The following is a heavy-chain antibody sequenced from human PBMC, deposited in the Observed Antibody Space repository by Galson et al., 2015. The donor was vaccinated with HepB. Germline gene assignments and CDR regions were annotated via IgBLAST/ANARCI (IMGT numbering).Heavy chain of an antibody. CDR3: ARDRVIVTMVRGFKYNYYGMDV. J-gene: IGHJ6*02. D-gene: IGHD3-10*01. CDR2: ISDSAGST. V-gene: IGHV3-23*01. Sequence: SLRLSCAASGFTFSSYAMHWVRQAPGKGLEWVSIISDSAGSTYYEDSVKGRFTISRDNSKNTLYLQMNSLRAEDTAVYYCARDRVIVTMVRGFKYNYYGMDVWGQGTTVTVSS. CDR1: GFTFSSYA.